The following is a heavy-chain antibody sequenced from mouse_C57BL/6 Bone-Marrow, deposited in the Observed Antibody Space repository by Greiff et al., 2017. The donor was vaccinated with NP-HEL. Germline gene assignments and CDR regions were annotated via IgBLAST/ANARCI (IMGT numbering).Heavy chain of an antibody. V-gene: IGHV1-53*01. D-gene: IGHD2-1*01. CDR1: GYTFTSYW. Sequence: VQLQQPGTELVKPGASVKLSCKASGYTFTSYWMHWVKQRPGQGLEWIGNINPSNGGTNYNEKFKSKATLTVDKSSSTAYMQLSSLTSEDSAVYYCARGNGNYVILFAYWGQGTLVTVSA. J-gene: IGHJ3*01. CDR3: ARGNGNYVILFAY. CDR2: INPSNGGT.